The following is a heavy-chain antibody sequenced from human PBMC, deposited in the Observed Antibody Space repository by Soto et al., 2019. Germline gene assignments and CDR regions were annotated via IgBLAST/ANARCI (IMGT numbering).Heavy chain of an antibody. Sequence: QVPLQESGPGLVKPSETLSLTCTVSGGSIRSWYWSWIRQSPGKGLEWIGNIYYSGSTNYNPSLKSRVTISVDTSKNQFSLKLSSVTAADTAVYYCARRYGSAIDYWGQGTLVTVSS. CDR1: GGSIRSWY. J-gene: IGHJ4*02. CDR3: ARRYGSAIDY. CDR2: IYYSGST. V-gene: IGHV4-59*08. D-gene: IGHD1-26*01.